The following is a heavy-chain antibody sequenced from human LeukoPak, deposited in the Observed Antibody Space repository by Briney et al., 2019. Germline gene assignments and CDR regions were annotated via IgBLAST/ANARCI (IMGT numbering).Heavy chain of an antibody. V-gene: IGHV4-59*01. CDR2: IYYSGST. D-gene: IGHD3-22*01. J-gene: IGHJ3*02. CDR3: ARGLTYYFDSSGYYVTDAFDI. Sequence: PSETLSLTCTVSGGSISSYYGSWIRHPPGKGLEWIGYIYYSGSTNYNPSLKSRVTISVDTSKNQFSLKLTSVTAADTAVYYCARGLTYYFDSSGYYVTDAFDIWGQGTMVTVSS. CDR1: GGSISSYY.